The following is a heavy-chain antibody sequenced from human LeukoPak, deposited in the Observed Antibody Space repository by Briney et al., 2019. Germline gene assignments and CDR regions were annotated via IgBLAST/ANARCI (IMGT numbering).Heavy chain of an antibody. D-gene: IGHD3-3*01. Sequence: PSQTLSLTCTVSGGSISSGDYYWSWIRRPPGKGLEWIGYIYYSGSTYYNPSLKSRVTISVDTSKNQFSLKLSSVTAADTAVYYCARDRVDYDFWSGYGFNGMDVWGQGTTVTVSS. V-gene: IGHV4-30-4*01. CDR3: ARDRVDYDFWSGYGFNGMDV. J-gene: IGHJ6*02. CDR2: IYYSGST. CDR1: GGSISSGDYY.